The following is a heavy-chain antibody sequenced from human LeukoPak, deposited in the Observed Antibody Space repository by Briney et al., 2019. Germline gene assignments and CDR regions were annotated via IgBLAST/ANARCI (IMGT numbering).Heavy chain of an antibody. Sequence: PGGSLRLSCAASGFTFSSYEMSWVRQAPGKGLEWVSYISSSGSAIYYADSVKGRFTISRDDAKNSLYLQMNSLRAKDMAVYYCVRGGYCSSTICYWYNAFDMWGQGTMVTVSS. CDR2: ISSSGSAI. V-gene: IGHV3-48*03. CDR3: VRGGYCSSTICYWYNAFDM. CDR1: GFTFSSYE. J-gene: IGHJ3*02. D-gene: IGHD2-2*01.